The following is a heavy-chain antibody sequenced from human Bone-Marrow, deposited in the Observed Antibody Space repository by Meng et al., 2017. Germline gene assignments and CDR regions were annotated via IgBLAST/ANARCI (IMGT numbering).Heavy chain of an antibody. V-gene: IGHV3-30*04. J-gene: IGHJ3*02. D-gene: IGHD3-16*01. CDR1: GFTFSSYA. CDR2: ISYDGSNK. CDR3: ARAEASCYDYVWGSFRDYAFDI. Sequence: GESLKISCAASGFTFSSYAMHWVRQAPGKGLEWVAVISYDGSNKYYADSVKGRFTISRDNSKNTLYLQMNSLRAEDTAVYYCARAEASCYDYVWGSFRDYAFDIWGQGTMVTVSS.